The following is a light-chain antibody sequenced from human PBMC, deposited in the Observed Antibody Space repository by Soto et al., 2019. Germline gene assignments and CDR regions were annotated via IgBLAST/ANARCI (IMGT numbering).Light chain of an antibody. J-gene: IGKJ4*01. Sequence: DIQMTQSPSSLSASVGDRVTITCRASQSISSYLNWYQQKPGKAPKLLIYAASSLQSGVTSRFSGSGSGTDFTLTISSLQPEDFATCYCQQSYSTPLTFGGGTKVEIK. CDR2: AAS. V-gene: IGKV1-39*01. CDR3: QQSYSTPLT. CDR1: QSISSY.